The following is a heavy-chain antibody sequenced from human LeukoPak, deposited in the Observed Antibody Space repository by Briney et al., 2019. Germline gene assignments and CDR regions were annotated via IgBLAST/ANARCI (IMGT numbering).Heavy chain of an antibody. J-gene: IGHJ5*02. CDR1: GGSISSGSYY. Sequence: PSQTLSLTCTASGGSISSGSYYWSWIRQPAGKGLEWIGRIYTSGSTNYNPSLKSRVTISVDTSKNQFSLKLSSVTAADTAVYYCARHALGDGYSPRSWFDPWGQGTLVTVSS. CDR3: ARHALGDGYSPRSWFDP. D-gene: IGHD5-24*01. V-gene: IGHV4-61*02. CDR2: IYTSGST.